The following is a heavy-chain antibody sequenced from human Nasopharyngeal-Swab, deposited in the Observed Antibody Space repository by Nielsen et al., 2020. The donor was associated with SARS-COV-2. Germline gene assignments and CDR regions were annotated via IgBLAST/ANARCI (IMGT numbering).Heavy chain of an antibody. CDR1: GFTFSSYG. J-gene: IGHJ4*02. CDR2: IWYDGSNE. Sequence: GGSLRPSFAAPGFTFSSYGMNWVRQAPGKGLEWVAVIWYDGSNEYYADSVKGRFTFSRENSKNTLYLQMNSMRVQDTAVYYFARDHYSRSSGPSNFDYWGQGTLVTVSS. D-gene: IGHD6-6*01. CDR3: ARDHYSRSSGPSNFDY. V-gene: IGHV3-33*01.